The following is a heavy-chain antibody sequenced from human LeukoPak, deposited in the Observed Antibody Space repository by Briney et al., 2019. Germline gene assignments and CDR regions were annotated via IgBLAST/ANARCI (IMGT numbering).Heavy chain of an antibody. V-gene: IGHV3-23*01. Sequence: GGSLRLSCAASGFTFSSYAMSWVRQAPGKGLEWVSAISGSGGSTYYADSVKGRFTISRDNSKNTLYLRMNSLRAEDTAVYYCAKGGYYDSSGYSYWGQGTLVTVSS. CDR3: AKGGYYDSSGYSY. J-gene: IGHJ4*02. CDR1: GFTFSSYA. CDR2: ISGSGGST. D-gene: IGHD3-22*01.